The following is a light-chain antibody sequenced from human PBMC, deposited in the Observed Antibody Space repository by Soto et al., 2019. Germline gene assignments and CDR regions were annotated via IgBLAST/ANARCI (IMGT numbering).Light chain of an antibody. Sequence: EIVLTQSPGTLSLSPGERATHSCRASQIVMNYLAWFPQNPGQAPRLPIYDASNGSTCIRARFSGSGSGTDFTLTISSLEPEDFAVYSCQQRTNWPPSITFGQGTRLEIK. J-gene: IGKJ5*01. CDR2: DAS. V-gene: IGKV3-11*01. CDR1: QIVMNY. CDR3: QQRTNWPPSIT.